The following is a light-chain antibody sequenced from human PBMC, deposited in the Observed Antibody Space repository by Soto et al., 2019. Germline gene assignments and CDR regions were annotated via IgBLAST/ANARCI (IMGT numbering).Light chain of an antibody. CDR2: EVN. CDR1: GNDVGAYNL. J-gene: IGLJ1*01. CDR3: CSYAGTVAYV. V-gene: IGLV2-23*02. Sequence: HSVRTRPASVSGAPRQGSSISCTETGNDVGAYNLVSWYQQHPGKAPKLIICEVNTRPSGISNRFSGSKSGDTASLTIPGLQAEDEADYFCCSYAGTVAYVFGTGTKVPVL.